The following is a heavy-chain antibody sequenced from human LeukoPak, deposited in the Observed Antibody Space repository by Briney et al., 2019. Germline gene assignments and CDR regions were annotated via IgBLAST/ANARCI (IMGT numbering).Heavy chain of an antibody. CDR2: INPNTGGA. CDR3: AXXXXXXXXXXLGYHWFDP. Sequence: ASVKVSCKASGYTFTAYYLHWVRQAPGQGLEWMGWINPNTGGAKYAQKFQGRLTMTRDTSINTVYMGLSRLRSDDTAVYFCAXXXXXXXXXXLGYHWFDPWGQGTLVTVSS. D-gene: IGHD1-1*01. V-gene: IGHV1-2*02. J-gene: IGHJ5*02. CDR1: GYTFTAYY.